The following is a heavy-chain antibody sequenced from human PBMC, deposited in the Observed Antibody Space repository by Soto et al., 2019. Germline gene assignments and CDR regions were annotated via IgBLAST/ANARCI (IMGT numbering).Heavy chain of an antibody. Sequence: ASVKVSCKVSGYTLTGLSIHWVRQAPGEGLEWMGGFDLENGETIYAQRFQGRVTMTEESSADTPYMELSSLRSEDTAVYYCAIDVRRSNQFDHWGQGTMVTVSS. V-gene: IGHV1-24*01. J-gene: IGHJ4*02. CDR1: GYTLTGLS. CDR3: AIDVRRSNQFDH. CDR2: FDLENGET. D-gene: IGHD3-10*01.